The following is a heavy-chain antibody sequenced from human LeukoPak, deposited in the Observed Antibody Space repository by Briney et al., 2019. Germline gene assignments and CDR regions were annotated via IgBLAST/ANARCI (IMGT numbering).Heavy chain of an antibody. D-gene: IGHD1-26*01. CDR1: GFTFSSSA. J-gene: IGHJ4*02. Sequence: GGSLRLSCAASGFTFSSSAMHWVRQAPGKGLEWVAVIWYDGSNKYYVDSVKGRFTISRDDSKNTLYLEMNRLRAEDTALYYCANDGSAYTGSYIDYWGQGTLVTVSS. V-gene: IGHV3-33*06. CDR3: ANDGSAYTGSYIDY. CDR2: IWYDGSNK.